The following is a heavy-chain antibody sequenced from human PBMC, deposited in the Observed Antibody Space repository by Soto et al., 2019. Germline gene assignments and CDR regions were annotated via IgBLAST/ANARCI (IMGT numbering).Heavy chain of an antibody. CDR1: GFSLSPSGVG. CDR3: VKGRPAPISGH. J-gene: IGHJ1*01. Sequence: SGPTLVNPTQPLTLPCTFSGFSLSPSGVGVGWIRQPPGKALEWLALIYWDEDKRYSPSLKRRLTLTKVTSKNQVVLTMTNMDPVDTPTYYCVKGRPAPISGHWGQGTLVTVSS. CDR2: IYWDEDK. V-gene: IGHV2-5*02. D-gene: IGHD2-2*01.